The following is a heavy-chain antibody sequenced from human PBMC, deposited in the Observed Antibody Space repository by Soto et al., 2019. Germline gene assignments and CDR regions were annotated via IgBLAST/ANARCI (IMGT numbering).Heavy chain of an antibody. V-gene: IGHV3-53*01. CDR2: IYSDGTT. CDR3: AKGGPGASSGLFES. CDR1: GFIVTSNY. Sequence: SGGSLRLSCAASGFIVTSNYMSWVRQAPGKGLEWVSVIYSDGTTNYAESVKGRFTISRDNSKNTVFLQMSSLRAEDTAVYYCAKGGPGASSGLFESWGQGTLVTVSS. J-gene: IGHJ4*02. D-gene: IGHD3-10*01.